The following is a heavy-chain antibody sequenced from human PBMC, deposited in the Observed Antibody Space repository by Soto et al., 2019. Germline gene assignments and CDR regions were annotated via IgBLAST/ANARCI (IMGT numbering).Heavy chain of an antibody. V-gene: IGHV3-30*03. J-gene: IGHJ4*02. CDR3: ARASSGSHYFEY. CDR2: ISYGATNE. D-gene: IGHD1-26*01. Sequence: GGSLRLSCAASGFTFSWYAMHWVRQSPGKGLEWVALISYGATNEYYADSVKGRFTISSDNSKNTLYLQMNSLRVDDTAVYYCARASSGSHYFEYWGQGTLVTVSS. CDR1: GFTFSWYA.